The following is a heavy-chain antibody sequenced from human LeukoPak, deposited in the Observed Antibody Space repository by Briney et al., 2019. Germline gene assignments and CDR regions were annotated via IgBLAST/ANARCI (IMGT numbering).Heavy chain of an antibody. CDR3: ARDQRIGGRYCSSTSCYPPDY. Sequence: GGSLRLSCAASGFTFSSYWMHWVRQAPGKGLVWVSRINSDGSSTSYADSVKGRFTISRDNAKNTLYLQMNSLRAEDTAVYYCARDQRIGGRYCSSTSCYPPDYWGQGTLVTVFS. CDR1: GFTFSSYW. CDR2: INSDGSST. V-gene: IGHV3-74*01. J-gene: IGHJ4*02. D-gene: IGHD2-2*01.